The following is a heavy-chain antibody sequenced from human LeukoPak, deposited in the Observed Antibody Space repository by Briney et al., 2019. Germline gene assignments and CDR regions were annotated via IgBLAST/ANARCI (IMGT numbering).Heavy chain of an antibody. D-gene: IGHD2-21*02. CDR3: AREAYCGGDCYSGSSY. J-gene: IGHJ4*02. V-gene: IGHV4-34*01. Sequence: SETLSPTCAVYGGSFSGYYWSWIRQPPGKGLEWIGEINHSGSTNYNPSLKSRVTISVDTSKNQFSLKLSSVTAADTAVYYCAREAYCGGDCYSGSSYWGQGTLVTVSS. CDR2: INHSGST. CDR1: GGSFSGYY.